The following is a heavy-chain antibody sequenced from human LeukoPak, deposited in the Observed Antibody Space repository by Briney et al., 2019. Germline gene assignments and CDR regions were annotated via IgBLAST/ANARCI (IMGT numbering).Heavy chain of an antibody. D-gene: IGHD1-14*01. V-gene: IGHV3-11*01. CDR3: ARDTNNGLDV. Sequence: PGGSLRLSCAASGFTFSGYYINWIRQAPGKGLEWVSHISSSGRLMQYADSVRGRFTITRDNAQNFMSLQMNNLKPEDTAVYYCARDTNNGLDVWGRGTTVTVSS. J-gene: IGHJ6*02. CDR1: GFTFSGYY. CDR2: ISSSGRLM.